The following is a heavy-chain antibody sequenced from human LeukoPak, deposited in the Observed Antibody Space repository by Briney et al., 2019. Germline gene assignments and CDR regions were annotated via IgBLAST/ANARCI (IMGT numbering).Heavy chain of an antibody. CDR3: ARDRYWFDP. D-gene: IGHD1-14*01. J-gene: IGHJ5*02. CDR2: IYYSGST. V-gene: IGHV4-61*01. Sequence: PSETLSFTCAVSGGSISSNSCCWGWIRQPPGKGLEWIGYIYYSGSTNYNPSLKSRVTISVDTSKNQFSLKLSSVTAADTAVYYCARDRYWFDPWGQGTLVTVSS. CDR1: GGSISSNSCC.